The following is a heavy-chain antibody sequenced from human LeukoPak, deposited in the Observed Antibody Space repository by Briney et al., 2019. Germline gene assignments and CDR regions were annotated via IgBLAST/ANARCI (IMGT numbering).Heavy chain of an antibody. CDR3: ARASHSSGWYRRGKYFQH. D-gene: IGHD6-19*01. Sequence: SVKVSCKASGGTFSSYAISWVRQAPGQGLEWMGGIIPIFGTANYAQKFQGRVTITADKSTSTAYMELSSLRSEDTAVYYCARASHSSGWYRRGKYFQHWGQGTLVTVSS. CDR2: IIPIFGTA. CDR1: GGTFSSYA. J-gene: IGHJ1*01. V-gene: IGHV1-69*06.